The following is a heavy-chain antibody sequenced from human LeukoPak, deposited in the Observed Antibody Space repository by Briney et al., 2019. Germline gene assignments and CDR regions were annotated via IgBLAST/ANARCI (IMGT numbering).Heavy chain of an antibody. J-gene: IGHJ4*02. CDR1: GYMFTGYY. V-gene: IGHV1-2*02. Sequence: AASVKVSCKASGYMFTGYYMHWVRQAPGQGLEWMGWINPNSAGTDYAQNFQGRVTMTRDTSISTAYMELSRLTSDDTAVYYCARDPQYNWGPFDYWGQGILVTVSS. D-gene: IGHD1-20*01. CDR2: INPNSAGT. CDR3: ARDPQYNWGPFDY.